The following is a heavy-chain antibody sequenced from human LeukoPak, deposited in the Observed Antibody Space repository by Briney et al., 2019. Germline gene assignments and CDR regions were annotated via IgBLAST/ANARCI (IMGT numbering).Heavy chain of an antibody. Sequence: PSETLPLTCTVSGGSISSYYWSWIRQPPGKGLEWIGYIYYSGSTNYNPSLKSRVTISVDTSKNQFSLKLSSVTAADTAVYYCASLDTVAAWFDPWGQGTLVTVSS. CDR3: ASLDTVAAWFDP. J-gene: IGHJ5*02. D-gene: IGHD5-12*01. CDR1: GGSISSYY. CDR2: IYYSGST. V-gene: IGHV4-59*01.